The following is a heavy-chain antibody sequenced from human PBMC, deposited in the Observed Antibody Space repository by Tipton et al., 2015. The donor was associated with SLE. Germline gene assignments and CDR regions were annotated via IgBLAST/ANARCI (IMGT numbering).Heavy chain of an antibody. Sequence: QLVQSGAEVKKPGESLKISCKGSGYSFSTYWIGWVRQMPGKGLEWMGIIYPDDFDTRYSPSFQGQVTISADRSISTAFLQWSSLKASDTAMYYCARASGFNEIEYWGQGTLVTVSS. D-gene: IGHD1-26*01. J-gene: IGHJ4*02. CDR1: GYSFSTYW. V-gene: IGHV5-51*01. CDR3: ARASGFNEIEY. CDR2: IYPDDFDT.